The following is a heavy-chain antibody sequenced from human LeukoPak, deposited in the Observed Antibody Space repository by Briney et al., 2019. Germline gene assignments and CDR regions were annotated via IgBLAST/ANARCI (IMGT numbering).Heavy chain of an antibody. D-gene: IGHD6-19*01. V-gene: IGHV3-23*01. CDR2: LSGSGEST. CDR1: GFTFSSYA. CDR3: AKGFSGWGSFDF. J-gene: IGHJ4*02. Sequence: QPGGSLRLSCVASGFTFSSYAMSWVRQAPGKGLEWVSSLSGSGESTLYADSVKGRFTISRDNSKNTLFLQMYSLRAGDTAVYLCAKGFSGWGSFDFWGQGTLVTVSS.